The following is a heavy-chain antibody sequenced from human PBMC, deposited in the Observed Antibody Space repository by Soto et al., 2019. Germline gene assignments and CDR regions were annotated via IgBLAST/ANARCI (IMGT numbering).Heavy chain of an antibody. CDR2: IIPIFGTA. Sequence: QVQLVRSGAEVKKPGSSVKVSCKASGGTFSSYAISWVRQAPGQGLEWMGGIIPIFGTANYAQKFQGRVTITADESTSTAYMELSSLRSEDTAVYYCARDLRTTWIQLWTSVYGMDVWGQGTTVTVSS. V-gene: IGHV1-69*01. CDR3: ARDLRTTWIQLWTSVYGMDV. CDR1: GGTFSSYA. J-gene: IGHJ6*02. D-gene: IGHD5-18*01.